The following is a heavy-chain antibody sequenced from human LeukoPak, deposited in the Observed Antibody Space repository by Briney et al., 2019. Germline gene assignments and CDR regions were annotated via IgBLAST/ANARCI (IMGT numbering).Heavy chain of an antibody. CDR3: ARAPYCSGGSCQGLY. CDR1: GFTVSSNY. J-gene: IGHJ4*02. D-gene: IGHD2-15*01. Sequence: HSGGSLRLSCAASGFTVSSNYMSWVRQAPGKGLEWVSVIYSGGSTYYADSVKGRFTISRDNSKNTLYLQMNSLRAEATAVYYCARAPYCSGGSCQGLYWGQGTLVTVSS. V-gene: IGHV3-53*01. CDR2: IYSGGST.